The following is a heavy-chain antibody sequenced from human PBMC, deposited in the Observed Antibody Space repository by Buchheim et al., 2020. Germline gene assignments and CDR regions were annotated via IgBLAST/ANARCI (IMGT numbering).Heavy chain of an antibody. Sequence: EVQLVESGGGLDQPGGSLRLSCAASGFTFSSYWMHWVRQAPGKGLVWVSRINSDGSSTSYADSVKGRFTISRDNAKNTLYLQMNSLRAEDTAVYYCAREMITIFGVVIMYYYGMDVWGQGTT. V-gene: IGHV3-74*01. D-gene: IGHD3-3*01. CDR1: GFTFSSYW. CDR3: AREMITIFGVVIMYYYGMDV. CDR2: INSDGSST. J-gene: IGHJ6*02.